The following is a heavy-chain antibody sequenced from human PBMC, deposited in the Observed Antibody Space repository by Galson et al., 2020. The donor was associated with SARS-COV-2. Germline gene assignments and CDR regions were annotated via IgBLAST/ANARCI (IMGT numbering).Heavy chain of an antibody. Sequence: GESLKISCAASGFPFSTYAMHWVRQAPGKGLEWVAAISYDGSYKHDVDSLKGRFTISRDNSKNTLYLQMNSLRPEDTAVYYCASSPSIAGSGTRFIFQHWGQGILVTGSS. V-gene: IGHV3-30*01. J-gene: IGHJ1*01. CDR1: GFPFSTYA. D-gene: IGHD6-6*01. CDR2: ISYDGSYK. CDR3: ASSPSIAGSGTRFIFQH.